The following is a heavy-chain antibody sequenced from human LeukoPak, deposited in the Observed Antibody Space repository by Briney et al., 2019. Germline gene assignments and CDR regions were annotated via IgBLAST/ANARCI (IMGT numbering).Heavy chain of an antibody. J-gene: IGHJ4*02. V-gene: IGHV1-18*01. Sequence: ASVKVSCKASGYTFTSYGISWVRQAPGQGLEWMGWISAYNGNTNYAQKLQGRVTMTTDTSTSTAYMELRSLRSDDTAVYYCARGDFCSGGSCYSRWFYYFDYWGQGTLVTVSS. CDR3: ARGDFCSGGSCYSRWFYYFDY. CDR2: ISAYNGNT. CDR1: GYTFTSYG. D-gene: IGHD2-15*01.